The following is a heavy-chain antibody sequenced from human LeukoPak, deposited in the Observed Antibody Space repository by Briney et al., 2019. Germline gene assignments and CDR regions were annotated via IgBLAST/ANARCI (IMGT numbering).Heavy chain of an antibody. Sequence: SETLSLTCAVYGGSFSGYYWSWIRQPPGKGLEWIGEINHSGSTNYNPSLKSRVNISVDTSKNQFSLKLSSVTAADTAVYYCARGRRGYYHYWGQGTLVTVSS. CDR1: GGSFSGYY. V-gene: IGHV4-34*01. CDR3: ARGRRGYYHY. J-gene: IGHJ4*02. CDR2: INHSGST. D-gene: IGHD3-22*01.